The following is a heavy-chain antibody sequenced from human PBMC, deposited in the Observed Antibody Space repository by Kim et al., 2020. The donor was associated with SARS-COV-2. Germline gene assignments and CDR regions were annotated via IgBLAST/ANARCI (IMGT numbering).Heavy chain of an antibody. Sequence: GGSLRLSCAASGFTHYTHGMDWVRQAPGKGLEWVSSITISSGRTYYTDSVKGRFTISRDNSKNTLHLEMEGLRAEDTALYYCASDAFGGFSFWGQGVMVPVSS. CDR3: ASDAFGGFSF. CDR1: GFTHYTHG. CDR2: ITISSGRT. V-gene: IGHV3-23*01. D-gene: IGHD3-10*01. J-gene: IGHJ4*02.